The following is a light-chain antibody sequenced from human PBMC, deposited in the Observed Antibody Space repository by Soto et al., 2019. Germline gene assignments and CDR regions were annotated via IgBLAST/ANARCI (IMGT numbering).Light chain of an antibody. CDR3: QHYNRYSEA. CDR2: KAS. V-gene: IGKV1-5*03. CDR1: QTISSG. Sequence: DIQMTQSPSTLSGSVGDRVTITCRASQTISSGLAWYQQKPGQAPKLLIYKASTLKSGVPSRFSGSGSGTEFPLTVSSLQHDDSATYYCQHYNRYSEAFGQGTKVELK. J-gene: IGKJ1*01.